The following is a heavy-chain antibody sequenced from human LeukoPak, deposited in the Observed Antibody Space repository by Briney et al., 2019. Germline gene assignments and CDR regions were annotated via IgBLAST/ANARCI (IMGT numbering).Heavy chain of an antibody. CDR2: IYYSGST. Sequence: PSETLSLTCTVSGGSISSYYWSWIRQPPGKGLEWIGYIYYSGSTNYNPSLKSRVTISVDTSKNQFSLKLSSVTAADTAVYYCARGSSSWYYLDYWGQGTLVTVSS. CDR3: ARGSSSWYYLDY. J-gene: IGHJ4*02. CDR1: GGSISSYY. V-gene: IGHV4-59*01. D-gene: IGHD6-13*01.